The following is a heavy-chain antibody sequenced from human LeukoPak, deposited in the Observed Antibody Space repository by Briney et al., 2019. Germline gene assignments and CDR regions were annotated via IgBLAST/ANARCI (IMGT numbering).Heavy chain of an antibody. Sequence: GGSLRLSCAASGFTFRSYAMSWVRQAPGKGLEWVSGISGSGGSTYYADSVKGRFTISRDNAKNSLYLQMNSLRAEDTAVYYCARGRLLGWFDPWGQGTLVTVSS. V-gene: IGHV3-23*01. D-gene: IGHD5-12*01. CDR3: ARGRLLGWFDP. CDR2: ISGSGGST. CDR1: GFTFRSYA. J-gene: IGHJ5*02.